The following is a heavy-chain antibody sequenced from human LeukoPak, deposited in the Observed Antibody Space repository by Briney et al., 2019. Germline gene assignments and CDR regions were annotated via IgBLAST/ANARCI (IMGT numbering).Heavy chain of an antibody. CDR2: ISSSSSYI. D-gene: IGHD6-19*01. J-gene: IGHJ4*02. CDR3: ARDREQWLAHFDY. V-gene: IGHV3-21*01. Sequence: GGSLRLSCAASGFTFSSYSVNWVRQAPGKGLEWVSSISSSSSYIYYADSVKGRFTISRDNAKNSLYLQMNSLRAEDTAVYYCARDREQWLAHFDYWGQGTLVTVSS. CDR1: GFTFSSYS.